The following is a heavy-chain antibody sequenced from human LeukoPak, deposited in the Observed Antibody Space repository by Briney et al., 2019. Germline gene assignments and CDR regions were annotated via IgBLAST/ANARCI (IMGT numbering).Heavy chain of an antibody. CDR3: AREMALGYCSSTSCYSRGVFDY. CDR1: GFTFGSYW. CDR2: IKQDGSEK. J-gene: IGHJ4*02. V-gene: IGHV3-7*01. Sequence: PGGSLRLSCAASGFTFGSYWMSWVRQAPGKGLEWVANIKQDGSEKYYVDSVKGRFTISRDNAKNSLYLQMNGLRAEDTAVYYCAREMALGYCSSTSCYSRGVFDYWGQGTLVTVSS. D-gene: IGHD2-2*01.